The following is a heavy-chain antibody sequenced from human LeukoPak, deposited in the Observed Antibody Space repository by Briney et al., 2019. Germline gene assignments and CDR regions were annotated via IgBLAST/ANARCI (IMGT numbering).Heavy chain of an antibody. CDR3: ARVLPRLAWGEFDY. V-gene: IGHV1-18*01. CDR2: ISAYNGNT. D-gene: IGHD3-16*01. Sequence: GASVKVSCKASGYTCDSYGIAWVRQAPGQGLEWMGWISAYNGNTNYAQKVQGRVTMTKDTSTSTAYMDLRSLRSDDTAVYYCARVLPRLAWGEFDYWGQGTLVAVSS. CDR1: GYTCDSYG. J-gene: IGHJ4*02.